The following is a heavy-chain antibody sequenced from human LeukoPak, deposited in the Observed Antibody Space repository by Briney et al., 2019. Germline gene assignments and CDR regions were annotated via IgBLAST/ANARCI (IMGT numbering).Heavy chain of an antibody. D-gene: IGHD3-3*01. CDR3: ARSYDFWSGYVYYFDY. V-gene: IGHV3-23*01. CDR2: ISGNSGTT. Sequence: GGSLRLSCAASGFTFSSYGMSWVRQAPGKGLEWVSGISGNSGTTYYADSVKGRFTISRDNSKNTLYLQMNSLRAEDTAVYYCARSYDFWSGYVYYFDYWGQGTLVTVSS. J-gene: IGHJ4*02. CDR1: GFTFSSYG.